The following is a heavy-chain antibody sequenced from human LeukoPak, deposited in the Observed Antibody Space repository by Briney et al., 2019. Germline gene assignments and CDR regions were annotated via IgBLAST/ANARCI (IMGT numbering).Heavy chain of an antibody. Sequence: SETLSLTCIVSGGSISSYYWSWIRQPAGKGLELIGRIYTTGNTNYNPSLKSRVTMSIDTSKKQFSLKLSSVTAADTAVYYCARGKYYYDSNSSYRYFDPWGQGTLVTVSS. V-gene: IGHV4-4*07. CDR2: IYTTGNT. D-gene: IGHD3-22*01. CDR3: ARGKYYYDSNSSYRYFDP. CDR1: GGSISSYY. J-gene: IGHJ5*02.